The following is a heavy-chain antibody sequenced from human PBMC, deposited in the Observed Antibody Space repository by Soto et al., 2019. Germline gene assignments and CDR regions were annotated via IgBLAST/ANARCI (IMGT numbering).Heavy chain of an antibody. CDR2: ISGSGGST. CDR1: GFTFSSYA. CDR3: ATRLGYCSGGSCYRPYYFDY. J-gene: IGHJ4*02. Sequence: EVQLLESGGGLVQPGGSLRLSCAASGFTFSSYAMSWVRQAPGKGLEWVSAISGSGGSTYYADSVKGRLTISRDNSKNTLYLQMNSLRAEDTAVYYCATRLGYCSGGSCYRPYYFDYWGQGTLVTVSS. V-gene: IGHV3-23*01. D-gene: IGHD2-15*01.